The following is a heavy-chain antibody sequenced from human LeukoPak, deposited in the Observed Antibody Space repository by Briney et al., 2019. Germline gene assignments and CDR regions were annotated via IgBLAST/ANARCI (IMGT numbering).Heavy chain of an antibody. Sequence: ASETLSLTCTVSGGSISSGSYYWSWIRQPAGKGLEWIGRIYTSGSTNYNPSLKSRVTISVDTSKNQFSLKLSSVTAADTAVYYCARDYYGDPFDYWGQGTLVTVSS. J-gene: IGHJ4*02. CDR1: GGSISSGSYY. CDR3: ARDYYGDPFDY. D-gene: IGHD4-17*01. V-gene: IGHV4-61*02. CDR2: IYTSGST.